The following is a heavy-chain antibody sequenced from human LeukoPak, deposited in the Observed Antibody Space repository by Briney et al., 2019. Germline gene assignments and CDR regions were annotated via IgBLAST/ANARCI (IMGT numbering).Heavy chain of an antibody. CDR2: IYYSGST. Sequence: SETLSLTCTVSGGSISSSSYYWGWIRQPPGKGLEWIGSIYYSGSTYYNPSLKSRVTISVDTSKNQFSLKLSSVTAADTAVYYCARQGITIFGVVIIGYFDYWGKGTLVTVSS. J-gene: IGHJ4*02. V-gene: IGHV4-39*01. CDR1: GGSISSSSYY. D-gene: IGHD3-3*01. CDR3: ARQGITIFGVVIIGYFDY.